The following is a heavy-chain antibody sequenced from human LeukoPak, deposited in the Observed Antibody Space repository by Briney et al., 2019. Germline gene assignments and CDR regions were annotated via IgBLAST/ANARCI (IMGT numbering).Heavy chain of an antibody. CDR3: AREYITMIVGDWFDP. CDR1: GYTFTGYY. V-gene: IGHV1-2*02. Sequence: ASVKVSCKASGYTFTGYYMHWVRQAPGQGLEWMGWINPNSGGTNYAQKFQGRVTMTRDTSISTAYMERSRLRSDDTAVYYCAREYITMIVGDWFDPWGQGTLVTVSS. J-gene: IGHJ5*02. D-gene: IGHD3-22*01. CDR2: INPNSGGT.